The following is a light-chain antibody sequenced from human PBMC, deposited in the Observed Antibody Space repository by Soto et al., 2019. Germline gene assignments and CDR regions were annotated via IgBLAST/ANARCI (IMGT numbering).Light chain of an antibody. J-gene: IGLJ2*01. V-gene: IGLV1-51*01. Sequence: QSSLTQPASVSATPGEKVTISCSGRGSNIGRNYVPWYRQLPGTAPQLLIYDDNKRHSGVPDRLSGSRYGTSASLAIAGLQPGDEADYYCGTWDESLGAGVFGGGTKLTVL. CDR3: GTWDESLGAGV. CDR1: GSNIGRNY. CDR2: DDN.